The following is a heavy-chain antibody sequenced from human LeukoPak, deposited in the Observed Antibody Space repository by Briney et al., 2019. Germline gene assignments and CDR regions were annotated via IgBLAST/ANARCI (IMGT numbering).Heavy chain of an antibody. J-gene: IGHJ6*02. CDR1: GFTFSSYW. CDR3: ARTDSSGWYWNGMDV. Sequence: PGGSLRLSCAASGFTFSSYWMSWVRQAPGKGLEWVANIKQDGSEKYYVDSVKGRFTISRDNAKNSLNLQMNSLRAEDTAVYYCARTDSSGWYWNGMDVWGQGTTVTVSS. V-gene: IGHV3-7*01. D-gene: IGHD6-19*01. CDR2: IKQDGSEK.